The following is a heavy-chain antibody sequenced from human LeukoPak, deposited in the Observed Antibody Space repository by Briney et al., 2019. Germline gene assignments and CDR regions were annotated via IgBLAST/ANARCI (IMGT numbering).Heavy chain of an antibody. CDR3: AKDQEPAARVPSHYMDV. V-gene: IGHV3-23*01. CDR2: ISGSGGST. D-gene: IGHD2-2*01. Sequence: PGGSLRLSCAASGFTLSSYAMSWVRQAPGKGLEWVSAISGSGGSTYYADSVKGRFTISRDNSKNTLYLQMNSLRAEDTAVYYCAKDQEPAARVPSHYMDVWGKGTTVTVSS. J-gene: IGHJ6*03. CDR1: GFTLSSYA.